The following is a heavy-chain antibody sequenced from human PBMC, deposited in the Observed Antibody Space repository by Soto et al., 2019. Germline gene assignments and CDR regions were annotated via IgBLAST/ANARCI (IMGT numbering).Heavy chain of an antibody. CDR2: VSHDGSHK. CDR3: ARLPRSGWDHYYYGMDV. D-gene: IGHD6-19*01. CDR1: GFTFSTYG. V-gene: IGHV3-30*03. J-gene: IGHJ6*02. Sequence: QVQLVESGGGVVQAGGSLGLSCTAFGFTFSTYGMHWVRQAPGKGPEWVAVVSHDGSHKAFLDSVKGRFITSRDNSKNTLYLQMNSLRPDDTAVYYCARLPRSGWDHYYYGMDVWGQGTTVIVSS.